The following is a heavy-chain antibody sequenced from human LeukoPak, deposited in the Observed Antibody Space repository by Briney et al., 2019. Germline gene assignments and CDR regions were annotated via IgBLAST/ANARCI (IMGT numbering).Heavy chain of an antibody. Sequence: SETLSLTCAVSGVSLSPYYWAWIREPPGKGLEWIGYFHTSGSTNQYPSLKSRVTISVDKSKNHFSLRLSTVTAADTAVYYWAKLSAAVHLGAFDLWGQGTMVTVSS. D-gene: IGHD3-3*01. J-gene: IGHJ3*01. CDR3: AKLSAAVHLGAFDL. CDR2: FHTSGST. CDR1: GVSLSPYY. V-gene: IGHV4-4*09.